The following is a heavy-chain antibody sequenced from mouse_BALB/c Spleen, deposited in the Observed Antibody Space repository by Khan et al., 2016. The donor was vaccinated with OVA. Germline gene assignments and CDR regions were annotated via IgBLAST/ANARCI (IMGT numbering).Heavy chain of an antibody. CDR2: IDPANGNT. V-gene: IGHV14-3*02. Sequence: VQLQQPGAELVKPGASVKLSCTASGFNIKDTFIHWVKQRPEQGLEWIGRIDPANGNTKYDPKFQGKATMTADTSSNTDYLQLSSLTSEDTDVSYCVTGNGIYYGHYWFAYWAHVPLVTVSA. CDR1: GFNIKDTF. D-gene: IGHD2-1*01. J-gene: IGHJ3*01. CDR3: VTGNGIYYGHYWFAY.